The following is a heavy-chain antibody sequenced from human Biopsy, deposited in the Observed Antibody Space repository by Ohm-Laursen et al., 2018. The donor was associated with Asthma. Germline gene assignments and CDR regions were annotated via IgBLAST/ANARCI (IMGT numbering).Heavy chain of an antibody. D-gene: IGHD2-15*01. J-gene: IGHJ4*02. Sequence: SETLSLTCTVSPGSISDYYWNWIRQFPGKGLEWIGYVYSTGSTRYNPSLKGRVTISVDTSKKQISLRLSSVIAADTAVYYCAGFCSGGNCPDHWGQGTLVTVSS. CDR3: AGFCSGGNCPDH. CDR1: PGSISDYY. CDR2: VYSTGST. V-gene: IGHV4-59*01.